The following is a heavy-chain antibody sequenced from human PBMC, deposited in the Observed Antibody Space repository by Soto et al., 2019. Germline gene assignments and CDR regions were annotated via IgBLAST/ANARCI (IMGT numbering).Heavy chain of an antibody. CDR1: GSSISSYY. CDR3: AREGVSSSWYNYYGMDV. Sequence: ASETRSLTCTVSGSSISSYYWSWIRQPPGKGLEWIGYIYYSGSTNYNPSLKSRVTISVDTSKNQFSLKLSSVTAADTAVYYCAREGVSSSWYNYYGMDVWGQGTTVTVSS. J-gene: IGHJ6*02. V-gene: IGHV4-59*01. CDR2: IYYSGST. D-gene: IGHD6-13*01.